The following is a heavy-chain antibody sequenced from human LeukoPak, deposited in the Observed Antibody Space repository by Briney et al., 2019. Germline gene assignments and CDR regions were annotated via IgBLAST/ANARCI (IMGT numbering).Heavy chain of an antibody. J-gene: IGHJ4*02. V-gene: IGHV4-59*01. CDR2: IDYSGST. D-gene: IGHD6-19*01. CDR3: ARHYSSDPFDY. CDR1: AASISNYY. Sequence: ASETLSLTCAVSAASISNYYWSWIRQPPGKGLEWIGYIDYSGSTNYSPSLKSRVTISLDTSTNQFSLKLSSVTAADTAVYYCARHYSSDPFDYWGQGTLVTVSA.